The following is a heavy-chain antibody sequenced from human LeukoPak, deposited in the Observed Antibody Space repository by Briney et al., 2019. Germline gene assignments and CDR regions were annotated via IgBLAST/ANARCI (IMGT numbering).Heavy chain of an antibody. CDR1: GFTISSYA. CDR2: ISGSGGST. V-gene: IGHV3-23*01. D-gene: IGHD1-14*01. CDR3: AKDTDRDGYYYYYGMDV. Sequence: PGGSLRLSCAASGFTISSYAMSWVRQAPGKGLEWVSAISGSGGSTYYADSVKGRFTISRDNSKNTLYLQMNSLRAEDTAVYYCAKDTDRDGYYYYYGMDVWGQGTTVTVSS. J-gene: IGHJ6*02.